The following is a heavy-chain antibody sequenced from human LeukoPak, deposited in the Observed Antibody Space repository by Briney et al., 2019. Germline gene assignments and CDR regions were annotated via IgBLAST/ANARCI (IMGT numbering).Heavy chain of an antibody. CDR1: GGSISSYY. CDR2: IYYSGST. V-gene: IGHV4-59*12. Sequence: SETLSLTCTVSGGSISSYYWSWIRQPPGKGLEWIGYIYYSGSTNYNPSLKSRVTISVDTSKNQFSLKLSSVTAADTAVYYCARAHVRRMGIAARNAFDIWGQGTMVTVSS. J-gene: IGHJ3*02. CDR3: ARAHVRRMGIAARNAFDI. D-gene: IGHD6-6*01.